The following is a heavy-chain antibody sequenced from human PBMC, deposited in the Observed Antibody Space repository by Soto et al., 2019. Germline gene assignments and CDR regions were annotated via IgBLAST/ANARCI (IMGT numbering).Heavy chain of an antibody. CDR3: TTGRGGSAYVPGAY. D-gene: IGHD5-12*01. Sequence: EVQLVESGGGLVKPGGSLRLSCAASGFSFTSAWMNWVRQIPGKGLEWVGRIKTNIDGGATDYSAPVKGRFTISRDDSKATVYLQMNSLKTEDTAVYYFTTGRGGSAYVPGAYWGQGALVTVSS. CDR1: GFSFTSAW. V-gene: IGHV3-15*07. J-gene: IGHJ4*02. CDR2: IKTNIDGGAT.